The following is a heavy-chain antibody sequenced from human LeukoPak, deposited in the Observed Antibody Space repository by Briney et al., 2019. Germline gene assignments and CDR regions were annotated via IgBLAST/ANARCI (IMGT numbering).Heavy chain of an antibody. Sequence: PSETLSLTCTVSGGSISTYYWSWIRQPPGKGLEWIGYIHYSGTTNYNPSLKNRGTISLDTSKNKFSLNLSSVTAADTAVYYCARMGGYSGYATHWGQGTLVTVSS. CDR3: ARMGGYSGYATH. V-gene: IGHV4-59*08. CDR1: GGSISTYY. J-gene: IGHJ4*02. CDR2: IHYSGTT. D-gene: IGHD5-12*01.